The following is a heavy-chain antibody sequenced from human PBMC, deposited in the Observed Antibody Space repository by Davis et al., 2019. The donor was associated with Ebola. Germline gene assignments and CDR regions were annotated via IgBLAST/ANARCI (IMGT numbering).Heavy chain of an antibody. J-gene: IGHJ4*01. CDR2: INPDGTRK. V-gene: IGHV3-7*01. CDR3: ARLPSGVGRALDY. CDR1: GFTFSSYW. Sequence: GGSLRLSCAASGFTFSSYWMTWVRQAPGKGLEWVAHINPDGTRKQYADSVKGRFTISRDNAKNSLFLQLNGLRAEDTALYYCARLPSGVGRALDYWGHGTLVTVSS. D-gene: IGHD5-12*01.